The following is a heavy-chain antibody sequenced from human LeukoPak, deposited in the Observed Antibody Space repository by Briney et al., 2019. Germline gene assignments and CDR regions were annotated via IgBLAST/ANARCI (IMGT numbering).Heavy chain of an antibody. Sequence: GGSLRLPCAASRFTFSNYGMHWVRQAPGKGLEWVPVIWYDGSNKYYADSVKGRFTISRDNSKNTLYLQMNSLRAEDTAVYYCARDPGRGYTYGYGFDYWGQGTLVTVSS. V-gene: IGHV3-33*01. CDR1: RFTFSNYG. J-gene: IGHJ4*02. D-gene: IGHD5-18*01. CDR2: IWYDGSNK. CDR3: ARDPGRGYTYGYGFDY.